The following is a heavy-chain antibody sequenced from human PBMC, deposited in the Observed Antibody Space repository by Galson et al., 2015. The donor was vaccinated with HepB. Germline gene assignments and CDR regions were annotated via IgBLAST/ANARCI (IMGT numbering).Heavy chain of an antibody. CDR1: GFTFSSYS. D-gene: IGHD5-24*01. CDR3: AREPHIGYRVSSF. Sequence: SLRLSCAASGFTFSSYSMNWVRQAPGKGLEWVSSISSSSSYIYYADSVKGRFTISRDNAKNSLYLQMNSLRAEDTAVYYCAREPHIGYRVSSFWGQGTLVTVSS. CDR2: ISSSSSYI. V-gene: IGHV3-21*01. J-gene: IGHJ4*02.